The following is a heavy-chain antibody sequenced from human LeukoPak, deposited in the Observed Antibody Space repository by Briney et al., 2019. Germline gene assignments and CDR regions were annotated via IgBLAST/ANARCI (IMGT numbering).Heavy chain of an antibody. J-gene: IGHJ3*01. CDR1: GFTFTTHG. D-gene: IGHD2-2*01. V-gene: IGHV3-7*01. CDR3: ARLSDTEGSSTSYRASDV. Sequence: GGSLRLSCAASGFTFTTHGMTWVAQAPGKGVEGWANIGKDGSDKHYLESVKGRFTISRDNAKNSLYLQMNSLRAEDTAVYYCARLSDTEGSSTSYRASDVWGQGTLVTVSS. CDR2: IGKDGSDK.